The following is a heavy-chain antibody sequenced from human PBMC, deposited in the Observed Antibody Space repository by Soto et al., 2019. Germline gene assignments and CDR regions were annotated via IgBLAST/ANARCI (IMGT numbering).Heavy chain of an antibody. Sequence: ESGGGLVQPGGSLRLSCAASGFTFSNYWMSWVRQAPGRGLEWVANMKQDGSEKDYVGSVKGRFTISRDNAKNSLYLQMNSLTTEDTAVYYCARLITPRVLDSWGQGTRVTVSS. CDR2: MKQDGSEK. D-gene: IGHD1-20*01. CDR3: ARLITPRVLDS. J-gene: IGHJ4*02. V-gene: IGHV3-7*05. CDR1: GFTFSNYW.